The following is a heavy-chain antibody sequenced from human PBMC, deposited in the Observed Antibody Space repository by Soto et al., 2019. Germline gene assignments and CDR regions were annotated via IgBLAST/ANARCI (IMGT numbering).Heavy chain of an antibody. CDR3: ARDAADFPTVRGVWDYYYGMDV. D-gene: IGHD3-10*01. CDR1: GYTSTSYG. Sequence: QVQLVQSGAEVKKPGASVKVSCKASGYTSTSYGISWVRQAPGQGLEWMGWISAYNGNTNYAQKLQGRVTMTTDTSTSTAYMELRSLRSDDTAVYYCARDAADFPTVRGVWDYYYGMDVWGQGTTVTVSS. J-gene: IGHJ6*02. CDR2: ISAYNGNT. V-gene: IGHV1-18*01.